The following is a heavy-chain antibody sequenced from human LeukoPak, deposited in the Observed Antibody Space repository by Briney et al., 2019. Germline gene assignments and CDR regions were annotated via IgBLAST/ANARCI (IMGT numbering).Heavy chain of an antibody. CDR1: GGSFSGYY. J-gene: IGHJ6*02. Sequence: SETLSLTCAVYGGSFSGYYWSWIRQPPGKGLEWIGEINHSGSTNYNPSLKGRVTISVDTSKNQFSLKLSSVTAADTAVYYCARDDYGDYKHCYGMDVWGQGTTVTVSS. V-gene: IGHV4-34*01. CDR2: INHSGST. D-gene: IGHD4-17*01. CDR3: ARDDYGDYKHCYGMDV.